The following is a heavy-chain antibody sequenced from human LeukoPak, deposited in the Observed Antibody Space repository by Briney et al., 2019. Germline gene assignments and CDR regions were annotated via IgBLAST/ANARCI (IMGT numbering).Heavy chain of an antibody. CDR1: GGTFSSYA. D-gene: IGHD3-22*01. Sequence: SVKVSCKASGGTFSSYAISWVRQAPGQGLEWMGGIIPIFGTGNYAQKFQGRVTITADESTSTGYMELSSLRSEDTAVYYCASTYYDARRGEGVPYYFDYWGQGTLVTVSS. V-gene: IGHV1-69*13. J-gene: IGHJ4*02. CDR3: ASTYYDARRGEGVPYYFDY. CDR2: IIPIFGTG.